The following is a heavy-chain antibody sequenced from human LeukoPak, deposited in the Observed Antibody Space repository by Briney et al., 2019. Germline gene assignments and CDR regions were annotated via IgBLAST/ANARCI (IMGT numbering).Heavy chain of an antibody. Sequence: ASVKVSCKASGHTFTSYDFNWVRQATGQRPEWMGWMSPNSGDTGYTQKFQDRVTMTRNTSISTAYMELSSLRSDDTAVYYCASPAILTGGSSIDYWGQGTLVTVSS. CDR3: ASPAILTGGSSIDY. V-gene: IGHV1-8*01. D-gene: IGHD7-27*01. J-gene: IGHJ4*02. CDR2: MSPNSGDT. CDR1: GHTFTSYD.